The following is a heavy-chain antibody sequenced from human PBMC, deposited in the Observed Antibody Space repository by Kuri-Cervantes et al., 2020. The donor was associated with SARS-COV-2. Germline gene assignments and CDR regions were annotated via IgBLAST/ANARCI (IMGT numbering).Heavy chain of an antibody. CDR2: IRYDGSNK. V-gene: IGHV3-30*02. J-gene: IGHJ3*02. D-gene: IGHD3-10*01. CDR3: VGELLDAFDI. CDR1: GFTFSSYG. Sequence: GESLKISCAASGFTFSSYGMHWVRQAPGKGLEWVAFIRYDGSNKYYADSVKGRSTISRDNSKNTLYLQMNSLRAEDTAVYYCVGELLDAFDIWGQGTMVTVSS.